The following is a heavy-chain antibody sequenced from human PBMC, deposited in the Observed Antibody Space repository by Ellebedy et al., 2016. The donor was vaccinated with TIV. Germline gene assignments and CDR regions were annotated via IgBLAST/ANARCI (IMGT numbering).Heavy chain of an antibody. CDR3: ARAPPANDPFDH. J-gene: IGHJ4*02. V-gene: IGHV3-23*01. CDR1: GFTFSSYV. Sequence: GGSLRLSXAASGFTFSSYVMNWVRQAPGKGLEWVSVISGSGDNTYYADSVKGRFTISRDNAKNSLYLQMNSLRAEDTAVYYCARAPPANDPFDHWGQGTLVTVSS. CDR2: ISGSGDNT. D-gene: IGHD2-2*01.